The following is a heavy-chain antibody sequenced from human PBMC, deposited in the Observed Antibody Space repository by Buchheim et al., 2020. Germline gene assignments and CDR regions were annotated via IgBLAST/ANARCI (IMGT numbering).Heavy chain of an antibody. CDR2: IKQDGSEK. Sequence: EVQLVESGGGLVQPGGSLRLSCAASGFTFSSYWMSWVRQAPGKGLEWVANIKQDGSEKYYVDSVKGRFTISRDNAKHSLYLQMNSLRAEDTAVYYCARESRDGYNFESDDFDYWGQGTL. CDR3: ARESRDGYNFESDDFDY. V-gene: IGHV3-7*01. D-gene: IGHD5-24*01. CDR1: GFTFSSYW. J-gene: IGHJ4*02.